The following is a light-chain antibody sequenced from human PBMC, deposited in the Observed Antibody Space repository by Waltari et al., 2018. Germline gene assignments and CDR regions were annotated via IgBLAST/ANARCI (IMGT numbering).Light chain of an antibody. J-gene: IGKJ2*01. V-gene: IGKV2-30*02. CDR1: QILVHSDGNTY. CDR2: KVS. CDR3: MQGTHLYT. Sequence: DVVMTQSPLSLPVTLGQPASISCRSSQILVHSDGNTYLNWFQQRPGQAPRRLIYKVSNRDSGVPDRFSGSGSGTDFTLKISRVEAEDVGVYYCMQGTHLYTFGQGTRLEIK.